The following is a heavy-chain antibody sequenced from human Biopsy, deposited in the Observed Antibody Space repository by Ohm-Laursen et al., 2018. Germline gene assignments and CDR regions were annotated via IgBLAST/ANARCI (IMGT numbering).Heavy chain of an antibody. Sequence: SDTLSLTCAVSGYSISSGYYWGWIRQPPGKGLEWIGSIYHSGSTYYNPSLKSRVTISVDTSKNQFSLKLSSVTAADTAGYYCARGQALKSFDYWGQETLVTVSS. CDR1: GYSISSGYY. CDR2: IYHSGST. V-gene: IGHV4-38-2*01. J-gene: IGHJ4*02. CDR3: ARGQALKSFDY.